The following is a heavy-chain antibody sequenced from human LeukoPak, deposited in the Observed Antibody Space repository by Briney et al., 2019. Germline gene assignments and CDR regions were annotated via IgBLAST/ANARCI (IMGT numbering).Heavy chain of an antibody. CDR1: GFTFSDYA. Sequence: GTSLRLSCAASGFTFSDYAMHWVRQAPGKGLNWVAIISSDETSKYYADSVKGRFTISRDNSKNTLYLQMSSLRAEDTAVYYCAREVGMTDYWGQGTLVTVSS. J-gene: IGHJ4*02. CDR2: ISSDETSK. V-gene: IGHV3-30-3*01. CDR3: AREVGMTDY.